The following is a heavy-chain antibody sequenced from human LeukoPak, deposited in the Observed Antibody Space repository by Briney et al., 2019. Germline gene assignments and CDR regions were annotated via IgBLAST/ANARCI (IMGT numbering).Heavy chain of an antibody. J-gene: IGHJ6*02. V-gene: IGHV4-4*07. CDR1: GGSISSYY. CDR3: ARDPVVPAAMRGYYYYYGMDV. CDR2: IYTSGST. D-gene: IGHD2-2*01. Sequence: SETLSLTCTVSGGSISSYYWSWIRQPAGKGLEWIGRIYTSGSTNYNPSLKSRVSMSVDTSKNQFSLKLSSVTAADTAVYYCARDPVVPAAMRGYYYYYGMDVWGQGTTVTVSS.